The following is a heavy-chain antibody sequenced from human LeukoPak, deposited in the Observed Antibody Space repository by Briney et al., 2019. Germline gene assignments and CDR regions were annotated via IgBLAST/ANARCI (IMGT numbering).Heavy chain of an antibody. D-gene: IGHD3-10*01. CDR1: GFTFSRYA. CDR3: ARETYGSGTWGIQNWFDP. J-gene: IGHJ5*02. Sequence: GGSLRLSCAASGFTFSRYAMHWVRQAPGMGLAWVAVISNDGSNKYYSESVKGRFTISRDNSKNTLYLQMNSLRAEDTAVYYCARETYGSGTWGIQNWFDPWGQGTLVTVSS. V-gene: IGHV3-30*14. CDR2: ISNDGSNK.